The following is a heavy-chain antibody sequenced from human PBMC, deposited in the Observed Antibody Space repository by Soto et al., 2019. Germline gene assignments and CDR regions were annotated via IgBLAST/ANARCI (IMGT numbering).Heavy chain of an antibody. V-gene: IGHV3-30-3*01. J-gene: IGHJ4*02. CDR3: AREPGYGGSWSHFDY. CDR1: GFTLSSYT. D-gene: IGHD6-13*01. Sequence: QVQLVESGGGVVQPERSLILCCAASGFTLSSYTMHWVRQAPGKGLEWVAVISYDGSNTYYADSVKGRFTISRDTSKNMLSLQMNSLSADDTALYNCAREPGYGGSWSHFDYWGQGTLVTVSP. CDR2: ISYDGSNT.